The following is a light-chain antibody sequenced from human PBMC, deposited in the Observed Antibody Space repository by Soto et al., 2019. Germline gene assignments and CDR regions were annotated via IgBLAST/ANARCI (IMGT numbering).Light chain of an antibody. CDR1: QSVSSR. CDR3: QQYKNWPPEYT. Sequence: EIVMTQSPATLSVSPGEGVTLSCRASQSVSSRLAWYQQKPGQAPRLLIYDASTRATDIPARFSGSGSGTEFTLTISSLQSEDFVLYYCQQYKNWPPEYTFGQGTKLEIK. J-gene: IGKJ2*01. CDR2: DAS. V-gene: IGKV3-15*01.